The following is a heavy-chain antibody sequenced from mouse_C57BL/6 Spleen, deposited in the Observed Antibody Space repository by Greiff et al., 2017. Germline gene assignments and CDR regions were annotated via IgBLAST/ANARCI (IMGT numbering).Heavy chain of an antibody. CDR3: ARYGCYAMDY. D-gene: IGHD1-1*01. CDR2: IDPSDSYT. Sequence: QVQLQQPGAELVMPGASVKLSCKASGYTFTSYWMHWVKQRPGQGLEWIGEIDPSDSYTNYNQKFKGKSTLTVDKSSSTAYMQLSSLTSEDSAVYYCARYGCYAMDYWGQGTSVTVSS. J-gene: IGHJ4*01. V-gene: IGHV1-69*01. CDR1: GYTFTSYW.